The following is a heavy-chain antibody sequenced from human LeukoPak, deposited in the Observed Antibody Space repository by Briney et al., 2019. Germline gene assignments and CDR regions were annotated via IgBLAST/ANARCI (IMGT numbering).Heavy chain of an antibody. D-gene: IGHD6-13*01. CDR3: AKSFGPVIAAAGTGAD. CDR2: INYSGKT. Sequence: PSETLSLTCTVSGGSISSSDSYWGWIRQPPGKGLEWIGSINYSGKTYYNPSLKSRVTIGVDPSNNQFSLKLSSVTAADTGVYYCAKSFGPVIAAAGTGADWGQGTLVTVSS. J-gene: IGHJ4*02. V-gene: IGHV4-39*07. CDR1: GGSISSSDSY.